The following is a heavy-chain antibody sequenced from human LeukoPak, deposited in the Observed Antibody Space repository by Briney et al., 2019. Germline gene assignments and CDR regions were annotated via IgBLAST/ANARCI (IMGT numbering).Heavy chain of an antibody. Sequence: PGGSLRLSCAASEFTFTNFWMSWARQAPGKGLEWVSSISGSGYNTYYADSVKGRFTISRDNSKNTLYLQMNSLRAEDTAIYYCATSTTSLDYWGQGTLVTVSS. CDR2: ISGSGYNT. CDR1: EFTFTNFW. V-gene: IGHV3-23*01. CDR3: ATSTTSLDY. J-gene: IGHJ4*02.